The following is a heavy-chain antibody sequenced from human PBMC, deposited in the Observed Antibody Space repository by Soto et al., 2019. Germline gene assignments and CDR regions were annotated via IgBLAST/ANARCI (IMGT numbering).Heavy chain of an antibody. V-gene: IGHV4-30-2*01. J-gene: IGHJ4*02. CDR2: MYHSGST. D-gene: IGHD5-18*01. CDR1: GGSISSGGYS. CDR3: AREGYNFGPFDY. Sequence: ASETLSLTCAVSGGSISSGGYSWSWIRQPPGKGLEWIGYMYHSGSTYYNPSLKSRVTISIDTSKNQFSLKLSSVTAADTAVYYCAREGYNFGPFDYWGQGALVTVSS.